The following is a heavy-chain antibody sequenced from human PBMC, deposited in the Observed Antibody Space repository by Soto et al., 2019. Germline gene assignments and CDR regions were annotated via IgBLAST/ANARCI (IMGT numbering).Heavy chain of an antibody. V-gene: IGHV4-59*01. J-gene: IGHJ5*02. CDR2: IYYSGST. CDR1: GGSISSYL. CDR3: ARDAISIAAAGEYNWFDP. D-gene: IGHD6-13*01. Sequence: SETLSLTCTVSGGSISSYLCSWIRQPPGKGLEWIGYIYYSGSTNYNPSLKSRVTISVDTSKNQFSLKLSSVTAADTAVYYCARDAISIAAAGEYNWFDPWGQGTLVTV.